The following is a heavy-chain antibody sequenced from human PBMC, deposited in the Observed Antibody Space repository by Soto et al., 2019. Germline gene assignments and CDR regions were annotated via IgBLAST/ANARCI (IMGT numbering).Heavy chain of an antibody. V-gene: IGHV4-4*07. CDR2: ISARGRT. Sequence: QVQLQESGPGLVKPSETLSLTCTVSGDSISNFYWSWIRQPTGKGLESLGRISARGRTNYNPSLQSRVAMSLDTSKNHFSLRLASVTAADTAVYSCARLNRLRNDAFDIWGQGTLVTVSS. J-gene: IGHJ3*02. CDR3: ARLNRLRNDAFDI. D-gene: IGHD3-16*01. CDR1: GDSISNFY.